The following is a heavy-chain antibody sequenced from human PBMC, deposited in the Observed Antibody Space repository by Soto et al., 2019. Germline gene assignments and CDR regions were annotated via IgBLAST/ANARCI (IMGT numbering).Heavy chain of an antibody. Sequence: QVQLVQSGAEVKKPGASVKVSCKASGYTFTSYAMRWVRQAPGQRLEWMGWINAGNGNTKYSQKFQGRVTITRDTSASTAYMELSSLRSEDTAVYYCARDGGSSGWAGYLDYWGQGTLVTVSS. CDR1: GYTFTSYA. J-gene: IGHJ4*02. V-gene: IGHV1-3*01. CDR3: ARDGGSSGWAGYLDY. D-gene: IGHD6-19*01. CDR2: INAGNGNT.